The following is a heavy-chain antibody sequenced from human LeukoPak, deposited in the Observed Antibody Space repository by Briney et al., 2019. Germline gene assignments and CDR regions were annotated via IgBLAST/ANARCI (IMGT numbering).Heavy chain of an antibody. J-gene: IGHJ4*02. CDR1: GFTFSSYA. V-gene: IGHV3-23*01. D-gene: IGHD1-26*01. CDR2: ISGSGGGT. Sequence: GGSLRLSRAASGFTFSSYAMSWVRQAPEKGLEWVSTISGSGGGTYYADSVKGRFTISRDDSKNTLYLQMNSLRAEDTAVYYCAKDLGRYRNNYFDYWGQGTLVTVSS. CDR3: AKDLGRYRNNYFDY.